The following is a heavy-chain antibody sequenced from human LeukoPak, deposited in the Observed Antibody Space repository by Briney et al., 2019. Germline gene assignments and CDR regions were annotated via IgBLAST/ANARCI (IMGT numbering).Heavy chain of an antibody. CDR2: ISRNSGSI. Sequence: PGRSLRLSCAASGFTFDDYAMHWVRQAPGKGLEWVSGISRNSGSIDYADSVKGRFTISRDNAKNSLYLQMNSLRAEDTAVYYCARGEQQLVSSPDYYYYYGMDVWGQGTTVTVSS. D-gene: IGHD6-13*01. CDR3: ARGEQQLVSSPDYYYYYGMDV. J-gene: IGHJ6*02. V-gene: IGHV3-9*01. CDR1: GFTFDDYA.